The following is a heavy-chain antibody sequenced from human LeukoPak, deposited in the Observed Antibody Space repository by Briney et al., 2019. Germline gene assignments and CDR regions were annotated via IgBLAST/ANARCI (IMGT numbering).Heavy chain of an antibody. J-gene: IGHJ6*02. CDR1: GFTFRNYW. Sequence: GGSLRLSCAASGFTFRNYWMHWVRQAPGKGLVWVSRINSDGTSTSHADSVKGRFTISRDNAKSTLYLQMNSLRAEDTAFYYCARSPLAHYAMDVWGQGTTVTVSS. V-gene: IGHV3-74*01. CDR2: INSDGTST. CDR3: ARSPLAHYAMDV.